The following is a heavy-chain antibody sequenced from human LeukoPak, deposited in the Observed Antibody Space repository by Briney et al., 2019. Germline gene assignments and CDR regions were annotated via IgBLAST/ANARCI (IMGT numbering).Heavy chain of an antibody. D-gene: IGHD2-2*01. CDR1: GGSISSSSYY. Sequence: SETLSLTCTVSGGSISSSSYYWGWIRQPPGKGLEWIGSIYYSGSTYYNPSLKSRVTISVDTSKNQFSLKLSSVTAADMAVYYCAGSPSAWDIVVVPAAMAYWGQGTLVTVSS. CDR2: IYYSGST. V-gene: IGHV4-39*01. CDR3: AGSPSAWDIVVVPAAMAY. J-gene: IGHJ4*02.